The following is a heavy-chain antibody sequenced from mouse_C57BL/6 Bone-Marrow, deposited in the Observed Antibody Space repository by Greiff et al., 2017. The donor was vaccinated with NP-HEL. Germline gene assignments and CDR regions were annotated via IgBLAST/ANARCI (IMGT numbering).Heavy chain of an antibody. Sequence: QVQLQQPGAELVMPGASVKLSCKASGYTFTSYWMHWVKQRPGQGLEWIGEIDPSDSYTNYNQKFNGKSTLTVDKSSSTAYMQLSSLTSEDSAVYYCARQGITTFFDYWGQGTTLTVSS. J-gene: IGHJ2*01. D-gene: IGHD2-4*01. CDR1: GYTFTSYW. CDR2: IDPSDSYT. CDR3: ARQGITTFFDY. V-gene: IGHV1-69*01.